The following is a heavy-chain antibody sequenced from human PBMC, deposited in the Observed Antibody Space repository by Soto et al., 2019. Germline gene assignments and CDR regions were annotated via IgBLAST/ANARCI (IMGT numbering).Heavy chain of an antibody. CDR1: GGSISSYY. Sequence: PSETLSLTCTVSGGSISSYYWSWIRQPPGKGLEWIGYIYYSGSTNYNPSLKSRVTISVDTSKNQFSLKLSSVTAADTAVYYCARFRPRLRFLEWSSAHDYYYMDVWGKGTTVTVSS. V-gene: IGHV4-59*01. J-gene: IGHJ6*03. CDR3: ARFRPRLRFLEWSSAHDYYYMDV. D-gene: IGHD3-3*01. CDR2: IYYSGST.